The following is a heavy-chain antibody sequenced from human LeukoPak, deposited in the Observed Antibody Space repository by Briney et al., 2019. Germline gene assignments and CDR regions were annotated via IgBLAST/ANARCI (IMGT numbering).Heavy chain of an antibody. V-gene: IGHV4-34*01. Sequence: PSETLSLTCAVYGGSFSGYYWSWIRQPPGKGLEWIGEINHSGSTNYNPSLKSRVTISVDTSKNQFSLKLSSVTAADTAVYYCARVRLQRPDYYYTWTSGAKGPRSPSP. CDR3: ARVRLQRPDYYYTWTS. CDR1: GGSFSGYY. J-gene: IGHJ6*03. D-gene: IGHD6-25*01. CDR2: INHSGST.